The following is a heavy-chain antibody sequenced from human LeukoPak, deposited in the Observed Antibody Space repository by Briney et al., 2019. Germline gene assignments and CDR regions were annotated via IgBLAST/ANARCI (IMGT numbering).Heavy chain of an antibody. CDR1: GGTFSSYS. D-gene: IGHD6-19*01. J-gene: IGHJ4*02. CDR3: ARDGSSGSFDY. CDR2: IIPIFGTA. Sequence: SVKVSCKASGGTFSSYSISWVRQAPGQGLEWMGRIIPIFGTANYAQKFQGRVTITTDESTSTAYMELSSLRSEDTAVYYCARDGSSGSFDYWGQGTLVTVSS. V-gene: IGHV1-69*05.